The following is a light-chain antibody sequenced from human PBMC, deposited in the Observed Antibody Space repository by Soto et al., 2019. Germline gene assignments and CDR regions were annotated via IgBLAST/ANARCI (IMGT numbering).Light chain of an antibody. CDR2: DIS. CDR1: QSVSSN. V-gene: IGKV3D-15*01. J-gene: IGKJ1*01. CDR3: QHYNNWPLT. Sequence: EIGMTQSPATLSVSLGERATLSCRASQSVSSNLAWYQQKPGQPPRLLIYDISTRATGIPTRFSGSGSGTEFTLTISSLQSEDFAVYYCQHYNNWPLTFGQGTKVDIK.